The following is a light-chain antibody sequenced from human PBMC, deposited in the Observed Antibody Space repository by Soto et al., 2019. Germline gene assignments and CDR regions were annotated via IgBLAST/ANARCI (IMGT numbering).Light chain of an antibody. V-gene: IGKV3-20*01. CDR3: QQYGSLSWT. CDR1: QNVDSNS. CDR2: GAS. J-gene: IGKJ1*01. Sequence: EIVLTHSPGTLSLSPWEIATLSCRASQNVDSNSLAWYQQKPGQAPRIIIFGASGRATGIPDRFSGSGSGTDFTLTISRLEPEDFAVYYCQQYGSLSWTFGHGTKVDIK.